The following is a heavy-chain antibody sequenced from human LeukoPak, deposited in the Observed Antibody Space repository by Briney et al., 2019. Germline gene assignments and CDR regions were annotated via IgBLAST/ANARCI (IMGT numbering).Heavy chain of an antibody. CDR1: GCTFSSYS. Sequence: GGSLRLSCAASGCTFSSYSMNWVRQAPGKGLEWVSSISSSSSYIYYADSVKGRFTISRDNAKNSLYLQMNSLRAEDTAVYYCAVVGPTVYFDYWGQGTLVTVSS. J-gene: IGHJ4*02. D-gene: IGHD2-15*01. V-gene: IGHV3-21*01. CDR3: AVVGPTVYFDY. CDR2: ISSSSSYI.